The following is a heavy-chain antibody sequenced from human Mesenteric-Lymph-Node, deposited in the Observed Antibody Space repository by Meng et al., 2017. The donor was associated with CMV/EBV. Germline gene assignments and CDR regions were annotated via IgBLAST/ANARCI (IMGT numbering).Heavy chain of an antibody. Sequence: SETLSLTCTVSGDAITSYFWSWIRQPPGKGLEWIGYIYYIGSTNYNPSLKSRVTISVDTSKNQFSLKLTSVTAADTAVYYCAALRLGDLSVDYWGQGTLVTVSS. CDR1: GDAITSYF. D-gene: IGHD3-16*02. CDR2: IYYIGST. V-gene: IGHV4-59*01. CDR3: AALRLGDLSVDY. J-gene: IGHJ4*02.